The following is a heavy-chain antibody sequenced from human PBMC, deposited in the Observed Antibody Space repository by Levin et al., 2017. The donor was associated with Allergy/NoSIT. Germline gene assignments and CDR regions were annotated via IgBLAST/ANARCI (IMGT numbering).Heavy chain of an antibody. CDR3: ARGGSNFDS. V-gene: IGHV3-7*01. Sequence: GGSLRLSCAASGFTFNTYWMSWVRQAPGKGLEWVANIKQDGSEKYYVDSVKGRFTISRDNAKNSLYLQMNSLRGEDTAVYYCARGGSNFDSWGQGTLVTVSS. J-gene: IGHJ4*02. CDR1: GFTFNTYW. D-gene: IGHD5-12*01. CDR2: IKQDGSEK.